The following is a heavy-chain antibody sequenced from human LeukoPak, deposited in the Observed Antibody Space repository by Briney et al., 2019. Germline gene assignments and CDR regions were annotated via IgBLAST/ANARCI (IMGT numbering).Heavy chain of an antibody. V-gene: IGHV4-59*08. J-gene: IGHJ4*02. CDR2: IFYSGDS. CDR3: ASNYYGSGSLDY. D-gene: IGHD3-10*01. Sequence: SETLSLTCTVSGGSMTDYYWSWIRQPPGKGLEWIGYIFYSGDSNYNPSLKSRVTISVDTSKNQFSLKLSSVTAADTAVYYCASNYYGSGSLDYWGQGNLVTVSS. CDR1: GGSMTDYY.